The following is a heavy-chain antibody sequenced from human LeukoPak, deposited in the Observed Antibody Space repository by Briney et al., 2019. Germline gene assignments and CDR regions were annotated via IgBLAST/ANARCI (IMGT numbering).Heavy chain of an antibody. D-gene: IGHD3-3*01. Sequence: GGSLRLSCAASGFTFSSYSMNWVRQAPGKGLEWVSSISSSSSYIYYADSVKGRFTISRDNAKNSLYLQTNSLRAEDTAVYYCARSGDYDFWSGYYTEDYWGQGTLVTVSS. CDR3: ARSGDYDFWSGYYTEDY. V-gene: IGHV3-21*01. J-gene: IGHJ4*02. CDR1: GFTFSSYS. CDR2: ISSSSSYI.